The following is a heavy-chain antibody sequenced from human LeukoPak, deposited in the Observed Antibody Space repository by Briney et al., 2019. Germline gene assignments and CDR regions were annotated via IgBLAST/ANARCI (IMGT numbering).Heavy chain of an antibody. D-gene: IGHD2-15*01. CDR2: IYTSGST. CDR3: ARDLVENSRGHDF. J-gene: IGHJ4*02. Sequence: PSQTLSLTCTVSGGSISSGSYYWSWIRQPAGKGLEWIGRIYTSGSTNYNPSPKSRVTISVDTSKNQFSLKLSSVTAADTAVYYCARDLVENSRGHDFWGQGILVIVSS. V-gene: IGHV4-61*02. CDR1: GGSISSGSYY.